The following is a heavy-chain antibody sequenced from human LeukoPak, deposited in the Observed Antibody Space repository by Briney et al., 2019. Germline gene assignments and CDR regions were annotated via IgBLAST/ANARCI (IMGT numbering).Heavy chain of an antibody. J-gene: IGHJ4*02. CDR2: ILVGSGNT. Sequence: GTTVKVSCKASGFTFTSSAMQWVRQACGQRLEWSGWILVGSGNTNYAQKFQERVTITRDMSTSTAYMELSSLRSEDTAVYYCAARGGGPTTVVDYWGQGTLVTVSS. V-gene: IGHV1-58*02. D-gene: IGHD4-23*01. CDR3: AARGGGPTTVVDY. CDR1: GFTFTSSA.